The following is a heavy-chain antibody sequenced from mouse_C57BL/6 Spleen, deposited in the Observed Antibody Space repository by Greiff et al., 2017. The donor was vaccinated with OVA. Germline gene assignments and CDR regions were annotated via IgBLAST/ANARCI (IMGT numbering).Heavy chain of an antibody. CDR1: GFTFSSYA. V-gene: IGHV5-9-1*02. CDR2: ISSGGGYI. D-gene: IGHD1-1*01. J-gene: IGHJ3*01. Sequence: EVKLVESGEGLVKPGGSLKLSCAASGFTFSSYAMSWVRQTPEKRLEWVAYISSGGGYIYYADTVKGRFTISRDNARNTLYLKMSRLKSEDTAMYYCTRERYGSSYGWFSYWGQGTLVTVSA. CDR3: TRERYGSSYGWFSY.